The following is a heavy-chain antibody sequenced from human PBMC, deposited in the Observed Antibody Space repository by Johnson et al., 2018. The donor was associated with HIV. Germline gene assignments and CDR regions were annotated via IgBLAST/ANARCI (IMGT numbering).Heavy chain of an antibody. CDR3: AKTGGGAALNI. Sequence: VQLVESGGGLVQPGGSLRLSCGASGFSFNNYWMSWVRQAPGKGLEWVANINEDGREKYYVDSVKGRFTISRDNAKNSLYLQMNSLRVDDTAVYYCAKTGGGAALNIWGRGTVVTVTS. D-gene: IGHD3-16*01. CDR2: INEDGREK. CDR1: GFSFNNYW. J-gene: IGHJ3*02. V-gene: IGHV3-7*01.